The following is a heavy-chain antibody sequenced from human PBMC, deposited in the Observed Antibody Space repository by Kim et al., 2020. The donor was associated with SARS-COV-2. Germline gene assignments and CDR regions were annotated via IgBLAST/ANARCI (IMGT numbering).Heavy chain of an antibody. J-gene: IGHJ6*03. CDR3: ASGGGSYYYYMDV. Sequence: YAASVTGLLTIARDNSKNTLYLQMNSLGAEDTAVYYCASGGGSYYYYMDVWGKGTTVTVSS. V-gene: IGHV3-30*01. D-gene: IGHD3-16*01.